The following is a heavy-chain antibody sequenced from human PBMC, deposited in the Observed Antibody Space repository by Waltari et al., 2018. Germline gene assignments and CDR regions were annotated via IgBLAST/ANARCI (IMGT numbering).Heavy chain of an antibody. J-gene: IGHJ4*02. D-gene: IGHD3-22*01. CDR1: GFTFSNYW. V-gene: IGHV3-74*01. CDR3: GRGYNDRRLDY. Sequence: EVQLVESGGGLVQPGGSLRLSCEVSGFTFSNYWMHWVRQVPGKGLVWVSRIKHDGTGTNYADSVQGRFTISRDNGKNTLYLQMNSLRGEDTAVYFCGRGYNDRRLDYWGQGTLVTVSS. CDR2: IKHDGTGT.